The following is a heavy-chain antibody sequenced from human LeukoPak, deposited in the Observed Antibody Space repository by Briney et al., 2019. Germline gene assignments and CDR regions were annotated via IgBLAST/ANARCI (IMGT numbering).Heavy chain of an antibody. V-gene: IGHV4-34*01. CDR3: ARGPSPNGDPFDS. CDR2: INHSGST. J-gene: IGHJ4*02. Sequence: SETLTLTCALYGGSFSGYYWSWIRQSPGKGLEGIGQINHSGSTLYKPSLESRVIISLNTSKTDFSLRLPSMTAPDTAVHYCARGPSPNGDPFDSWGQGTLVTVSS. D-gene: IGHD4-17*01. CDR1: GGSFSGYY.